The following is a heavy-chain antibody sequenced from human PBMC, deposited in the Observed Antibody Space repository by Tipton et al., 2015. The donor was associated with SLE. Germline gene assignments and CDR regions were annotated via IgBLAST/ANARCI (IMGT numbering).Heavy chain of an antibody. J-gene: IGHJ6*03. CDR2: IYSGGRT. CDR1: GFTVSSNY. D-gene: IGHD3-16*01. CDR3: ATGGSRSYYYYMDV. Sequence: QLVQSGGGLVQPGGSLRLSCAASGFTVSSNYMSWVRQAPGKGLEWVSVIYSGGRTYYADSVKGRFTISRDNAKNSLYLQMNSLRAEDTALYYCATGGSRSYYYYMDVWGKGTTVTVSS. V-gene: IGHV3-53*04.